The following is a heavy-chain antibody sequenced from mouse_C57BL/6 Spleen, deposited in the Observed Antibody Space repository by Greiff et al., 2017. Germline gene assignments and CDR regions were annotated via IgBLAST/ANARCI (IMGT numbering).Heavy chain of an antibody. CDR2: IYPGDGDT. Sequence: QVQLQQSGPELVKPGASVKISCKASGYAFSSSWMNWVKQRPGKGLEWIGRIYPGDGDTNYNGKFKGKATLSADKSSSTAYMQLSSLTAEDSAVYFCARVLITTVVFDYWGQGTTLTVSS. D-gene: IGHD1-1*01. J-gene: IGHJ2*01. CDR1: GYAFSSSW. CDR3: ARVLITTVVFDY. V-gene: IGHV1-82*01.